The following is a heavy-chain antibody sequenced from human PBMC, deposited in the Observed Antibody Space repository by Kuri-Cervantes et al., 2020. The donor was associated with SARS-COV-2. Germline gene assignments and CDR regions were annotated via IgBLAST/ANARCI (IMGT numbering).Heavy chain of an antibody. D-gene: IGHD6-6*01. CDR2: LKSKSDGGTP. CDR1: GLTVNEAW. CDR3: TTDRAITVRPLFDS. J-gene: IGHJ4*02. V-gene: IGHV3-15*01. Sequence: GESLKISCAVSGLTVNEAWMGWVRQAPGRGLEWVGRLKSKSDGGTPDYAAPVKGRFTISGDESKNTLHLQMNSLKTEDTALYYCTTDRAITVRPLFDSWGQGTLVTVSS.